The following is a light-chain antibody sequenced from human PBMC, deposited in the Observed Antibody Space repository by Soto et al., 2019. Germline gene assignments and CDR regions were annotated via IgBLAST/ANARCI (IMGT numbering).Light chain of an antibody. CDR3: AAWDDNLSDLV. Sequence: QSVLTQPPSASGTPGQRVSISCSGSSTNIGRNSISWYQNLPGTAPKLLIYTNNQRPSGVPARFSGSKSGTSASLAISGLQSEDEADYYCAAWDDNLSDLVFGGGTKLTVL. CDR1: STNIGRNS. CDR2: TNN. J-gene: IGLJ2*01. V-gene: IGLV1-44*01.